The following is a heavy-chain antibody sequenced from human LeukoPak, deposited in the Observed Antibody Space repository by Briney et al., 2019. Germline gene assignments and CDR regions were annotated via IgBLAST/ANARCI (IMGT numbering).Heavy chain of an antibody. CDR2: ISSSSSTI. CDR3: AAPLHYYDSSGYYLDAFDI. J-gene: IGHJ3*02. Sequence: GGSLRLSCAASGFTFSSYWMSWVRQAPGKGLEWVSYISSSSSTIYYADSVKGRFTISRDNAKNSLYLQMNSLRAEDTAVYYCAAPLHYYDSSGYYLDAFDIWGQGTMVTVSS. CDR1: GFTFSSYW. V-gene: IGHV3-48*01. D-gene: IGHD3-22*01.